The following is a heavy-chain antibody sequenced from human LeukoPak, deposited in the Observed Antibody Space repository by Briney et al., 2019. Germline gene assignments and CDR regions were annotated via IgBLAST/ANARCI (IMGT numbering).Heavy chain of an antibody. D-gene: IGHD2-21*01. CDR1: GGSISIYY. Sequence: SETLSLTCTVSGGSISIYYWSWIRQPPGKGLEWIGYIFYRGGTNYNPSLKSRVTISIDTPKNQFSLNLSSVTAADTAVYYCARVDYGGIDYWGQGTLVTVPS. CDR3: ARVDYGGIDY. CDR2: IFYRGGT. J-gene: IGHJ4*02. V-gene: IGHV4-59*01.